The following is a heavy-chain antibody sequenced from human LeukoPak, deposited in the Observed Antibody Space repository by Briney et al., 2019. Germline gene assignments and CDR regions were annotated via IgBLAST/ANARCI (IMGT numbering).Heavy chain of an antibody. CDR3: ARVPDYDSRRAVYYMDV. CDR2: ISSSGSTI. D-gene: IGHD3-3*01. V-gene: IGHV3-48*03. CDR1: GFTFDNYE. Sequence: PGGSLRLSCAVSGFTFDNYEMNWVRQAPGKGLEWISYISSSGSTIYYTDSVKGRFTISRDNAKNSLNLQMNSLRAEDTAVYYCARVPDYDSRRAVYYMDVWGKGTTVTVSS. J-gene: IGHJ6*03.